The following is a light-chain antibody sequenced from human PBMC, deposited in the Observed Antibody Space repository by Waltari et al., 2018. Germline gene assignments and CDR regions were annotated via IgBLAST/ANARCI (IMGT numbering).Light chain of an antibody. CDR2: GAS. J-gene: IGKJ1*01. Sequence: ELVMTQYPATLSVSPGERATLACRASQSITTKVAWYQQIPGQAPRLVISGASTRATGFPARFSGSGSGTEFTLTISDMQSEDSGIYYCQQYDNWPPTFGQGTKVEIK. V-gene: IGKV3-15*01. CDR1: QSITTK. CDR3: QQYDNWPPT.